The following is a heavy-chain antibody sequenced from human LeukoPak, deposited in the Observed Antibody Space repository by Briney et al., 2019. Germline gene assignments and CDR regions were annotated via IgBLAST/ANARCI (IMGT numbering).Heavy chain of an antibody. CDR2: IYYSGST. J-gene: IGHJ3*02. V-gene: IGHV4-59*01. CDR3: ATNRYCSSTSCSQAFDI. Sequence: SETLSLTCTVSGGSISSYYWSWIRQPPGKGLEWIGYIYYSGSTNYNPSLKSRVTISVDTSKNQFSLKLSSVTAADTAVYYCATNRYCSSTSCSQAFDIWGQGTMVTVSS. D-gene: IGHD2-2*01. CDR1: GGSISSYY.